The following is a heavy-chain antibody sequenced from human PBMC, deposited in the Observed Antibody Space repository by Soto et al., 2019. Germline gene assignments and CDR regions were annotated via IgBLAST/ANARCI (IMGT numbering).Heavy chain of an antibody. J-gene: IGHJ5*02. CDR3: ARINVAAAGIGWFDP. V-gene: IGHV1-8*01. CDR1: GYTFTSYD. CDR2: MNPNSGNT. Sequence: GASVKVSCKASGYTFTSYDINWVRQATGQGLEWMGWMNPNSGNTGYAQKFQGRLTISKDTSKNQVVLTMTNMDPVDTATYYCARINVAAAGIGWFDPWGQGTLVTVSS. D-gene: IGHD6-13*01.